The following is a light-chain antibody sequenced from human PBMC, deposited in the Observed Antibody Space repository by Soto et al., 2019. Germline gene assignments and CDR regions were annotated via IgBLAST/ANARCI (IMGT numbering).Light chain of an antibody. J-gene: IGKJ2*01. V-gene: IGKV3-20*01. Sequence: EIVLTQSPGTLSLSPGERATLSCRASQSVSSSYLAWYQQKPGQSPRLLIYGASSRATGIADRFSGSRSGKDFTLTMSRLEPEGFAVDYCQQYGSSPYTFGHGTKREIK. CDR2: GAS. CDR3: QQYGSSPYT. CDR1: QSVSSSY.